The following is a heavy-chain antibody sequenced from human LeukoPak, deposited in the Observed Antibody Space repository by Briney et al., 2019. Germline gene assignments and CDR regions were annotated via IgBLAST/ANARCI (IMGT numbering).Heavy chain of an antibody. J-gene: IGHJ4*02. CDR2: TSSNGYNT. Sequence: AGGSLRLSCSASGFTFSNYAMHWVRQAPGKGLEYVAATSSNGYNTFYADSVKGRFTISRDNSENAVYLQMTSLRAEDTALYYCVKRWDGNNSDYGGQGTLVTVSS. D-gene: IGHD5-24*01. CDR1: GFTFSNYA. CDR3: VKRWDGNNSDY. V-gene: IGHV3-64D*09.